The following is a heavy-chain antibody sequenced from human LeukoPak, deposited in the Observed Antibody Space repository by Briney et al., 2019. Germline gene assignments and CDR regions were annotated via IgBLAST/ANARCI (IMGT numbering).Heavy chain of an antibody. V-gene: IGHV3-23*01. Sequence: PGGSLRLSCVASGFSFSNYAMTWVRQAPGKGLEWVSGIGGSGGSTYYADSVRGRVTISRDNFKNTLDVQMSSLGVEDTAIYYCARTGVGGGYRFDYWGQGTPVTVSS. D-gene: IGHD1-26*01. CDR2: IGGSGGST. J-gene: IGHJ4*02. CDR3: ARTGVGGGYRFDY. CDR1: GFSFSNYA.